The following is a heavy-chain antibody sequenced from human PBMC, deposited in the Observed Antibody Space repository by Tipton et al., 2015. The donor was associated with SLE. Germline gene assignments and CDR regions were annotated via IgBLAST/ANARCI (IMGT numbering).Heavy chain of an antibody. CDR1: GGSFSGYY. CDR2: INHSGST. V-gene: IGHV4-34*01. CDR3: ARVERAARGFDY. D-gene: IGHD6-13*01. Sequence: TLSLTCAVYGGSFSGYYWSWIRQPPGKGLEWIGEINHSGSTNYNPSLKSRVTISVGTSKNQFSLKLSSVTAADTAVYYCARVERAARGFDYWGQGTLVTVSS. J-gene: IGHJ4*02.